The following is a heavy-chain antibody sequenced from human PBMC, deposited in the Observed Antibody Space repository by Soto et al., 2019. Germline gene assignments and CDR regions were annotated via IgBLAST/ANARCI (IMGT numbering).Heavy chain of an antibody. CDR1: GDSFNDYY. V-gene: IGHV1-2*02. D-gene: IGHD5-12*01. J-gene: IGHJ6*03. CDR3: ARESGGATATLDYYYFYMDV. CDR2: INPNGGGT. Sequence: GAAVKVSCKTSGDSFNDYYIHWVRQARGQGLEWMGWINPNGGGTKYAQRFQGRVTVTRDTSIRTVYMELSSLRSDDTAVYYCARESGGATATLDYYYFYMDVWGKGTTVTVSS.